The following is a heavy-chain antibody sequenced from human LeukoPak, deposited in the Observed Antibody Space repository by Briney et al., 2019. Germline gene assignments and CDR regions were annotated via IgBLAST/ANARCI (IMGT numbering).Heavy chain of an antibody. CDR1: GFSFSSYA. V-gene: IGHV3-48*01. J-gene: IGHJ3*02. Sequence: GGSLRLSCAASGFSFSSYAMNWVRQAPGKGLERVSYITGSSTTIYYADSVKGRFTISRDNAKNSLYLQMNSLRAEDTALYYCARVVYYYDSSGYPGAFDIWGQGTMVTVSS. CDR2: ITGSSTTI. CDR3: ARVVYYYDSSGYPGAFDI. D-gene: IGHD3-22*01.